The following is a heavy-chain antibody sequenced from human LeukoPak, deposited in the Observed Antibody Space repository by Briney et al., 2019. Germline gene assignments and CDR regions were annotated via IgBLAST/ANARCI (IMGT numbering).Heavy chain of an antibody. D-gene: IGHD1-26*01. J-gene: IGHJ3*02. V-gene: IGHV3-53*01. CDR3: ARIEWERLGRAFDI. CDR2: IHYDGKI. CDR1: GFSVSGKF. Sequence: GGSLRLSCAASGFSVSGKFMSWVRQAPGKGLEWVSIIHYDGKIRYAGSVGGRFTIYRDDSENTLYLQMNSLRAEDMAVYYCARIEWERLGRAFDIWGQGTMVTVSS.